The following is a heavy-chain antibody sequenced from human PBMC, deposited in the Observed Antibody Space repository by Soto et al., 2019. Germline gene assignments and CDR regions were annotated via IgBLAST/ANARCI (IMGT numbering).Heavy chain of an antibody. V-gene: IGHV3-23*01. CDR2: ISGSGGST. D-gene: IGHD2-2*01. CDR3: AKVKYPAADYYYYYGMDV. CDR1: GFTFSSYA. J-gene: IGHJ6*02. Sequence: GGSLRLSCAASGFTFSSYAMSWVRQAPGKGLEWVSAISGSGGSTYYADSVKGRFTISRDNSKNTLYLQMNSLRAEDTAVYYCAKVKYPAADYYYYYGMDVWGQGTTVTVSS.